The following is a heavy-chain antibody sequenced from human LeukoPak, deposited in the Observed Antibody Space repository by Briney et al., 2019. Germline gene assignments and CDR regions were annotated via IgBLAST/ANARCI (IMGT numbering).Heavy chain of an antibody. J-gene: IGHJ5*02. CDR3: ARERGQQVRFDP. CDR1: GYTFTDYD. CDR2: INPNNGGT. V-gene: IGHV1-2*02. Sequence: ASVKVSCKASGYTFTDYDMHWVRQSPGQGGRGMGWINPNNGGTNYAQKFQGRVTMTRDTSISTAYMELSRLRSDDTAVYYCARERGQQVRFDPWGQGTLVTVSS. D-gene: IGHD6-13*01.